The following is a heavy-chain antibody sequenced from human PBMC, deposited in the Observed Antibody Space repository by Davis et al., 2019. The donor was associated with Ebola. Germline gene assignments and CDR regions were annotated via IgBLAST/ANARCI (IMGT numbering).Heavy chain of an antibody. CDR2: ISASGGGT. D-gene: IGHD3-16*01. Sequence: GSLSLSCAGSGFTFSSYAMGWVRQAPGKGLEWVSMISASGGGTYYADSVKGRFTISRDNSQNTLYLHMKYLRVEDTAMYYCAGREGVYIWGNYDYWGQGALVTVSP. CDR1: GFTFSSYA. V-gene: IGHV3-23*01. J-gene: IGHJ4*02. CDR3: AGREGVYIWGNYDY.